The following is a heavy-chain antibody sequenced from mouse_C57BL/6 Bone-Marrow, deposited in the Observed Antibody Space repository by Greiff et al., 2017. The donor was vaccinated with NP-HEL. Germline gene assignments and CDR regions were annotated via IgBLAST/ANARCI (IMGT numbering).Heavy chain of an antibody. V-gene: IGHV3-6*01. CDR1: GYSIPSGYY. Sequence: VQLQQSGPGLVKPSQSLSLPCSVTGYSIPSGYYWNWIRQFPGNKLEWMGYISYDGSNNYNPSLKNRISITRDTSKNQFFLKLNSVTTEDTATYYCARDGTYWGQGTLVTVSA. J-gene: IGHJ3*01. CDR2: ISYDGSN. CDR3: ARDGTY.